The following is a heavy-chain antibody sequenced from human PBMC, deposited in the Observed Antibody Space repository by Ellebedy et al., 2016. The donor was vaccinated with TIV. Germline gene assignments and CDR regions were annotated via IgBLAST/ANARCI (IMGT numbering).Heavy chain of an antibody. CDR3: ARGGGSRLSHSFDI. Sequence: GESLKISCAASGFTYKKYSMNWVRQAPGKGLEWVSYIGSSITTIYYADSVKGRFTISRDNAKNSLYLQINSLRAEDTAVYYCARGGGSRLSHSFDIWGQGTMVAVSS. V-gene: IGHV3-48*04. D-gene: IGHD3-10*01. J-gene: IGHJ3*02. CDR2: IGSSITTI. CDR1: GFTYKKYS.